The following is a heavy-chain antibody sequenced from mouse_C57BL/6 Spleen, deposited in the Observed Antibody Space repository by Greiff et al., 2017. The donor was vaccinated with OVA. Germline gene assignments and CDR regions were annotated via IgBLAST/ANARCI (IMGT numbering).Heavy chain of an antibody. Sequence: EVQLVESGGGLVKPGGSLKLSCAASGFTFSSYAMSWVRQTPEKRLEWVATISDGGSYTYYPDNVKGRFTISRDNAKNNLYLQMSHLKSEDTAMYYCARERADGGGAMDYWGQGTSVTVSS. CDR2: ISDGGSYT. V-gene: IGHV5-4*01. CDR3: ARERADGGGAMDY. CDR1: GFTFSSYA. D-gene: IGHD3-3*01. J-gene: IGHJ4*01.